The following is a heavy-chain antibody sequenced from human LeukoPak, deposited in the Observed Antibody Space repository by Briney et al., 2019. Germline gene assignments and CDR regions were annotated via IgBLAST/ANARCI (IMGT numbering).Heavy chain of an antibody. V-gene: IGHV3-33*01. CDR2: IGYDGRNK. J-gene: IGHJ4*02. CDR3: VRDARMETKAGQSFDD. D-gene: IGHD6-19*01. CDR1: GFIFSIYG. Sequence: GGSLRLSCAASGFIFSIYGMHWVRQAPGKGLEWVTVIGYDGRNKQYADSVKGRFTISRDNSKNMVYLQMNSLRVEDTAVYYCVRDARMETKAGQSFDDWGQGTLVTVSS.